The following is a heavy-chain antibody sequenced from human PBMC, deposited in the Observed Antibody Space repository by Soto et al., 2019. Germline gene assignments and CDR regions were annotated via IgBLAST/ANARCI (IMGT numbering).Heavy chain of an antibody. J-gene: IGHJ5*02. V-gene: IGHV1-69*13. CDR1: GGTFSRYA. D-gene: IGHD1-26*01. CDR3: ARAIVGPTTTGWLDP. CDR2: IIPIFGTA. Sequence: SVKVSCKASGGTFSRYAISWVRQAPGQGLEWMGGIIPIFGTANYAQKFQGRVTITADESTSTAYMELSSLRFEDTAVYYCARAIVGPTTTGWLDPRGQGTLVTVSS.